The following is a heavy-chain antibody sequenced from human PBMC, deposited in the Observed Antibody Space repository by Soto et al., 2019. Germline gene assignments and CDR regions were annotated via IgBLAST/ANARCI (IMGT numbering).Heavy chain of an antibody. Sequence: ETLSLTCTVSGGSISSYYWSWIRXXPXKGLEWIGYIYYSRSTNYNPSLKSRVTISVDTSKNQFSLKLSSVTAADTAVYYCASTVTTVSYYYYYMDVWGKGTTVT. V-gene: IGHV4-59*01. CDR3: ASTVTTVSYYYYYMDV. D-gene: IGHD4-17*01. CDR1: GGSISSYY. CDR2: IYYSRST. J-gene: IGHJ6*03.